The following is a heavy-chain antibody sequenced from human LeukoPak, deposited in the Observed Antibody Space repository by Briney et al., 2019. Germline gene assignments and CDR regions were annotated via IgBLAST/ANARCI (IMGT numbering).Heavy chain of an antibody. V-gene: IGHV1-69*13. CDR3: AITPDYYDSSGYTDY. CDR1: GGTFSSYA. Sequence: VASVKVSCKASGGTFSSYAISWVRQAPGQGLEWMGGIIPIFGTANYAQKFQGRVTITADESTSTAYMELSSLRSEDTAVYYCAITPDYYDSSGYTDYWGQGTLVTVSS. CDR2: IIPIFGTA. J-gene: IGHJ4*02. D-gene: IGHD3-22*01.